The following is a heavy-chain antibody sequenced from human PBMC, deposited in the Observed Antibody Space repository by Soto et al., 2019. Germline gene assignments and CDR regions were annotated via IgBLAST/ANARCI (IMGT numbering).Heavy chain of an antibody. V-gene: IGHV4-31*03. CDR1: GGSISSGGYY. D-gene: IGHD2-21*02. CDR2: IYYSGST. CDR3: ARVCGGDCHYGMDV. Sequence: QVQLQESGPGLVKPSQTLSLTCTVSGGSISSGGYYWSWIRQHPGKGLEWIGYIYYSGSTYYNPSLKSRVTISVYTSKNQFSLKLSSMTAADTAVYYCARVCGGDCHYGMDVWGQGTTVTVSS. J-gene: IGHJ6*02.